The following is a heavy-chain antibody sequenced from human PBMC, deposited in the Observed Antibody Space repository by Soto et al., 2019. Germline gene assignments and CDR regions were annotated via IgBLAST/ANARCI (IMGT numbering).Heavy chain of an antibody. CDR1: GDSVSSNSAG. V-gene: IGHV6-1*01. J-gene: IGHJ4*01. D-gene: IGHD1-26*01. Sequence: SQTLSLTCAITGDSVSSNSAGWSWVRQSPSRGLEWLGRTYYRSKWYYEYAVSVRGRIAINPDTSKNQYSLQLNSVTPEDTAVYFCARGEQYSGRIFDYWGQGTLVTVSS. CDR3: ARGEQYSGRIFDY. CDR2: TYYRSKWYY.